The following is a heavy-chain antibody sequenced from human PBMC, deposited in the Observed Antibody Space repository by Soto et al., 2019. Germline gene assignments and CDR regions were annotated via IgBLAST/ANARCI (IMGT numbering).Heavy chain of an antibody. D-gene: IGHD1-26*01. CDR3: VRDDVGVGIDY. Sequence: WWWMRLSCAACGLTVCSYWMHWVRQVTGKGLVWVSHIDSDGNYTTYADSVKGRFTISRDNAKNTVYLQMNSLRAEDTAVYYCVRDDVGVGIDYWGLGTLVTVSS. J-gene: IGHJ4*02. V-gene: IGHV3-74*03. CDR2: IDSDGNYT. CDR1: GLTVCSYW.